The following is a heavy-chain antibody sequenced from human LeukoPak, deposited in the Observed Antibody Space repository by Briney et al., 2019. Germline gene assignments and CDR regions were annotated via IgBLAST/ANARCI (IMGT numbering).Heavy chain of an antibody. V-gene: IGHV3-66*01. CDR2: IYSGGPT. D-gene: IGHD5-12*01. CDR3: AREAYSGYDYSVRWFDP. CDR1: GFTVSSNY. Sequence: QPGRSLRLSCAASGFTVSSNYMSWVRQAPGKGLEWVSVIYSGGPTYYADSVKGRFTISRDNSKNALYLQMNSLRVEDTAVYYCAREAYSGYDYSVRWFDPWGQGTLVTVSS. J-gene: IGHJ5*02.